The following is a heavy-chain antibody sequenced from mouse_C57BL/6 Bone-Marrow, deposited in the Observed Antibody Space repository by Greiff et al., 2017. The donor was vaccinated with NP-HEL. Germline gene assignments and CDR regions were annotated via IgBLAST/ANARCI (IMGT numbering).Heavy chain of an antibody. Sequence: QVQLKQPGAELVRPGSSVKLSCKASGYTFTSYWMHWVKQRPIQGLEWIGNIDPSDSETHYNQKFKDKATLTVDKSSSTAYMQLSSLTSEDSAIYYCARLDYGSSNYAMDYWGQGTSVTVSS. CDR3: ARLDYGSSNYAMDY. J-gene: IGHJ4*01. D-gene: IGHD1-1*01. V-gene: IGHV1-52*01. CDR2: IDPSDSET. CDR1: GYTFTSYW.